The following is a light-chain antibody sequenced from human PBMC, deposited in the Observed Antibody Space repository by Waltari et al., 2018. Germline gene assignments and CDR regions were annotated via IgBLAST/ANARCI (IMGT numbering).Light chain of an antibody. Sequence: IPMTQSPSTLSASVGDRVIITCRASQTVYEYLAWYQQKPGKAPQLLISKASTLEGGVPSRFSGSGYGTEFTLTISSLQPDDLATYYFQQYQSYWMFGQGTKVEIK. CDR3: QQYQSYWM. J-gene: IGKJ1*01. CDR2: KAS. CDR1: QTVYEY. V-gene: IGKV1-5*03.